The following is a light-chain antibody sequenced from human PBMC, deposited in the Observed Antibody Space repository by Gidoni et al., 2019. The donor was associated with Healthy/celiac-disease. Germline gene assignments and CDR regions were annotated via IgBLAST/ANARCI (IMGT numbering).Light chain of an antibody. CDR2: AAS. CDR3: QQLNSYPLT. CDR1: QGISSY. Sequence: DIQLTQSPSCLYASVGDRVTITCRASQGISSYLAWYQQNPGKAPKLLIYAASTLQSGVPSRFSGSGSGTEFTLTISSLQPEDFATYYCQQLNSYPLTFGPGTKVDIK. V-gene: IGKV1-9*01. J-gene: IGKJ3*01.